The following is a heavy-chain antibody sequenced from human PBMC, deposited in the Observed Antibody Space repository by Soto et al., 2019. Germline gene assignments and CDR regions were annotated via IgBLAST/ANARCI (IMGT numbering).Heavy chain of an antibody. J-gene: IGHJ6*02. Sequence: GGSLRLSCAASGFTFSSYAMSWVRQAPGKGLEWVSAISGSGGSTYYADSVKGRFTISRDNSKNTLYLQMNSLRAEDTAVYYCATSGYSSGWFPDYYYGMDVWGQGTTVTVSS. V-gene: IGHV3-23*01. D-gene: IGHD6-19*01. CDR2: ISGSGGST. CDR1: GFTFSSYA. CDR3: ATSGYSSGWFPDYYYGMDV.